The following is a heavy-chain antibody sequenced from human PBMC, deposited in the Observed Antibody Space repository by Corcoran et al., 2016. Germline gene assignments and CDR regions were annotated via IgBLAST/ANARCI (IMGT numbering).Heavy chain of an antibody. D-gene: IGHD2-2*01. J-gene: IGHJ6*02. V-gene: IGHV1-3*01. CDR2: INAGNGNT. Sequence: QVQLVQSGAEVKKPGASVKVSCKASGYTFTSYAMHWVRQAPGQRLEWMGWINAGNGNTKYSQKFQGRVTITRDTSASTAYMELSSLRSEDTAVYYCGRVNSLSTGRGGMDVWGQGTTVTVSS. CDR3: GRVNSLSTGRGGMDV. CDR1: GYTFTSYA.